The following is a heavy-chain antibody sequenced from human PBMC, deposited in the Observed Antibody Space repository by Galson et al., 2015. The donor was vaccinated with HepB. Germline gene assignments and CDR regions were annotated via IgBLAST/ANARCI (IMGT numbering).Heavy chain of an antibody. D-gene: IGHD2-8*02. CDR3: ARDANKWTPGGYFDL. Sequence: ETLSLTCTVSGDSISNYYWNWIRHRAGKGLEYIGRIYSSGSADYSPSLKSRVTMSVDTSKNQVSLKVTSVTAADTAVYYCARDANKWTPGGYFDLWGRGTLVTV. J-gene: IGHJ2*01. V-gene: IGHV4-4*07. CDR2: IYSSGSA. CDR1: GDSISNYY.